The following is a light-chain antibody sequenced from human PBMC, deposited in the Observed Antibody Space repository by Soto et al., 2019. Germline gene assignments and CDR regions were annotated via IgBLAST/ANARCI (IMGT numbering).Light chain of an antibody. CDR2: RNN. V-gene: IGLV1-47*01. J-gene: IGLJ3*02. CDR3: AAWDDSLSGPV. Sequence: QSVLTQPPSASGTPGQRVTISCSGSSSNIGSNYVYWYQQLPGTAPKLLIYRNNQRPSGVPDRFSGSKSGTSASLAISGLRSEDGGDYYCAAWDDSLSGPVFGGGTKLTVL. CDR1: SSNIGSNY.